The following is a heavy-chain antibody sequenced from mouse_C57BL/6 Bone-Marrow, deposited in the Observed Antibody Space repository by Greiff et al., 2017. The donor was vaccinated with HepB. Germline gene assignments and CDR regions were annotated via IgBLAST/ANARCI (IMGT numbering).Heavy chain of an antibody. D-gene: IGHD1-1*01. J-gene: IGHJ3*01. CDR3: ARTTGFAY. Sequence: DVMLVESGGGLVKPGGSLKLSCAASGFTFSSYTMSWVRQTPEKRLEWVATISGGGGNTYYPDSVKGRFTISRDNAKNTLYLQMSSLRAEDTALYYCARTTGFAYWGQGTLVTVSA. CDR2: ISGGGGNT. V-gene: IGHV5-9*01. CDR1: GFTFSSYT.